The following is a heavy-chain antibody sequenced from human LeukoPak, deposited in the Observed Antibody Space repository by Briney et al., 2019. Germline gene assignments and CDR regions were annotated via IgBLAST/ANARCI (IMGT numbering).Heavy chain of an antibody. CDR3: ARVIDDSSGYSDYYGMDV. CDR2: INPNSGGT. D-gene: IGHD3-22*01. V-gene: IGHV1-2*02. J-gene: IGHJ6*02. Sequence: GASVKVSCKASGYTFTGYYMHWVRQAPGQGLEWMGWINPNSGGTNYAQKFQGRVTMTRDTSISTAYMELSRLRSDDTAVYYCARVIDDSSGYSDYYGMDVWGQGTTVTGSS. CDR1: GYTFTGYY.